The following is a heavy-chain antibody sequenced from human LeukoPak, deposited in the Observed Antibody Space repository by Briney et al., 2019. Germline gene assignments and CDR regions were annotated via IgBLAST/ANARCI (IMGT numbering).Heavy chain of an antibody. J-gene: IGHJ5*02. CDR1: GDSVSRNTAA. CDR3: AREERQWLVTYNWFDP. D-gene: IGHD6-19*01. CDR2: TYYRSKWYN. Sequence: SQTLSLTCAISGDSVSRNTAAWNWIRQSPSRGLEWLGRTYYRSKWYNDYAVSVKSRITINPDTSKNQFSLQLNSVTPEDTAVYYCAREERQWLVTYNWFDPWGQGTLVTVSS. V-gene: IGHV6-1*01.